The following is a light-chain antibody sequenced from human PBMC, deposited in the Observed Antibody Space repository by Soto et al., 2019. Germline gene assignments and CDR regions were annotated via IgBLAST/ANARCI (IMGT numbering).Light chain of an antibody. CDR1: QSVNLNY. V-gene: IGKV3-20*01. CDR3: QQYGRSPFT. Sequence: EIVLTQSPGTLSLSPGERATLSCRASQSVNLNYLAWYQQKPGQAPRLLIYGASSRATGIPDRFSGSGSGTESTLTVSRLEPEDFAVYYCQQYGRSPFTFGPGTKVDIK. CDR2: GAS. J-gene: IGKJ3*01.